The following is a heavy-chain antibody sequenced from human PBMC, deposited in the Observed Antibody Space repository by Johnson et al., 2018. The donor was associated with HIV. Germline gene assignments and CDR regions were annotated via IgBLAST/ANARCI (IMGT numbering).Heavy chain of an antibody. CDR2: IRYDGSNK. Sequence: QVQLVESGGGVVQPGGSLRLSCAASGFTFSSYGMHWVRQAPGKGLEWVAFIRYDGSNKYYADSVKGRFTISRDNSKNTLYLQMNSLRAEDTAVYYCAKEQWPLSTDAFDIWGQGTMVTVSS. CDR1: GFTFSSYG. D-gene: IGHD6-19*01. V-gene: IGHV3-30*02. J-gene: IGHJ3*02. CDR3: AKEQWPLSTDAFDI.